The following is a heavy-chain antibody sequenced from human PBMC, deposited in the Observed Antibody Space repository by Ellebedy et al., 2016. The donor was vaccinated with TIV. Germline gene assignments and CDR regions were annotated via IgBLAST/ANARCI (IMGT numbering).Heavy chain of an antibody. CDR1: GFTFSTYS. V-gene: IGHV3-48*04. CDR2: ISISSSTI. CDR3: AREGRGNSTPLDY. J-gene: IGHJ4*02. Sequence: PGGSLRLSCAASGFTFSTYSMNWVRQAPGKGLEWVSYISISSSTIYYTDPVKGRFTISRDSAKNSLYLQMNSLRAEDTAVYYCAREGRGNSTPLDYWGQGTLVTVSS. D-gene: IGHD2/OR15-2a*01.